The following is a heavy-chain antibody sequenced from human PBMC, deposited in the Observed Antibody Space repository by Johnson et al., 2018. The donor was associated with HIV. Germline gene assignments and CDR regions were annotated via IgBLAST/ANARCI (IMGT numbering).Heavy chain of an antibody. CDR1: GFTFDGYG. CDR3: ARDGQDRDDAFDI. Sequence: VQLVESGGGVIRPGGSLRLSCAASGFTFDGYGMSWVRQAPGKGLEWVSVIYSGGSTYYADSVKGRFTISRDNSKNTLYLQMNSLRAEDTAVYYCARDGQDRDDAFDIWGQGTMVTVSS. V-gene: IGHV3-53*01. J-gene: IGHJ3*02. D-gene: IGHD3-22*01. CDR2: IYSGGST.